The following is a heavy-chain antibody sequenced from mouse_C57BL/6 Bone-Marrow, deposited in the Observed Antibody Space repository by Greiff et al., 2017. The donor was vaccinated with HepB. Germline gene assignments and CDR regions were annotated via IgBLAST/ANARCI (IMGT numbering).Heavy chain of an antibody. D-gene: IGHD1-1*01. J-gene: IGHJ4*01. CDR2: IDPSDSET. CDR3: ARDYGSQYYYAMDY. V-gene: IGHV1-52*01. Sequence: QVQLQQPGAELVRPGSSVKLSCKASGYTFTSYWMHWVKQRPIQGLEWIGNIDPSDSETHYNQKFKDKATLTVDKSSSTAYMQLSSLTSEDSAVYYCARDYGSQYYYAMDYWGQGTSLTVSS. CDR1: GYTFTSYW.